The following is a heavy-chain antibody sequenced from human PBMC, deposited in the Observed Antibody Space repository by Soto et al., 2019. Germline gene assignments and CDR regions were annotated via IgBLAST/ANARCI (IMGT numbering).Heavy chain of an antibody. CDR1: GGSISSGGYY. CDR2: IYYSGST. Sequence: QVQLQESGPGLVKPSQTLSLTCTVSGGSISSGGYYWSWIRQHPGKGLEWIGYIYYSGSTYYNPSIKSRVTISVDTSKNQFSLKLSSVTAADTAVYYCARQQYSSGWLDYWGQGTLVTVSS. J-gene: IGHJ4*02. D-gene: IGHD6-19*01. CDR3: ARQQYSSGWLDY. V-gene: IGHV4-31*03.